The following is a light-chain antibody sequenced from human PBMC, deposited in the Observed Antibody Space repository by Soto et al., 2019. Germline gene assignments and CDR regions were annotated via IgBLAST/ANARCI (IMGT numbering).Light chain of an antibody. CDR1: QSISSW. Sequence: DIQMTQSPSTLSASVGDRVTITCRASQSISSWLAWYQQKPGKAPKLLIYKASSLESGVPSRFSGSGSGTEFTLTLSSLQPDDFATYYCQQYNSPWTFGQGTKVEIK. V-gene: IGKV1-5*03. J-gene: IGKJ1*01. CDR3: QQYNSPWT. CDR2: KAS.